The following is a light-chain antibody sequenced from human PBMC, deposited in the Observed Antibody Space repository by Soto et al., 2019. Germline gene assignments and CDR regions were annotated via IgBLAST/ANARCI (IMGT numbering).Light chain of an antibody. CDR1: SSDFGGYNY. V-gene: IGLV2-14*01. CDR2: EVS. Sequence: QSALTQPASVSGSPGQSITISCTGNSSDFGGYNYVSWYQQHPGKAPKLMIYEVSNRPSGVSNRFSGSKSGNTASLTISGLQAEDEADYYCSSYTSSSTVVFGGGTKVTVL. J-gene: IGLJ2*01. CDR3: SSYTSSSTVV.